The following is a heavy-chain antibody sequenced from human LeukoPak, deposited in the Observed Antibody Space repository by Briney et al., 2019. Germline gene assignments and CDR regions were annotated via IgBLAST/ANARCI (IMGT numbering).Heavy chain of an antibody. Sequence: GGSLRLSCAASGFTFCSYAMHWVRQAPGKGLEWVAVISYDGSNKYYADSVKGRFTISRDNSKNTLYLQMNSLRAEDTAVYYCATDYYDSSGYYYNYWDQGTLVTVSS. V-gene: IGHV3-30*04. CDR2: ISYDGSNK. CDR1: GFTFCSYA. J-gene: IGHJ4*02. D-gene: IGHD3-22*01. CDR3: ATDYYDSSGYYYNY.